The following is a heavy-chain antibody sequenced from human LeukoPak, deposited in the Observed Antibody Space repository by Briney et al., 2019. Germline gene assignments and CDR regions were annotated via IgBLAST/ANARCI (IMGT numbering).Heavy chain of an antibody. CDR2: ISSNGGST. J-gene: IGHJ3*01. Sequence: GGSLRLSCSASGFTFSSYAMLWVRQAPGKGLEYVSTISSNGGSTYYADSVKGRFTISRDNSKNTLYLQMNSLRAEDTAVYYCAADGEYAFLVWGQGTMVTVSS. D-gene: IGHD6-13*01. CDR1: GFTFSSYA. CDR3: AADGEYAFLV. V-gene: IGHV3-64D*06.